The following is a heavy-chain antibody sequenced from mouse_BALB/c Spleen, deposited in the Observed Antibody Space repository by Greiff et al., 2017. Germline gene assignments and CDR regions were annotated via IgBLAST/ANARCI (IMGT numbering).Heavy chain of an antibody. V-gene: IGHV1S126*01. Sequence: QVQLQQPGPQLVRPGASVKISCKASGYSFTSYWMHWVKQRPGQGLEWIGMIDPSDSETRLNQKFKDKATLTVDKSSSTAYMQLSSPTSEDSAVYYCARTYYGNYWYFDVWGAGTTVTVSS. CDR3: ARTYYGNYWYFDV. CDR2: IDPSDSET. J-gene: IGHJ1*01. CDR1: GYSFTSYW. D-gene: IGHD2-10*01.